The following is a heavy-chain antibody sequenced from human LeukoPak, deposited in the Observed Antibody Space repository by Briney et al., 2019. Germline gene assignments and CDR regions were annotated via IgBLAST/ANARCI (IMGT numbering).Heavy chain of an antibody. V-gene: IGHV4-61*02. D-gene: IGHD1-26*01. CDR3: ARLGLSGSCWH. CDR2: IFIDGVT. J-gene: IGHJ4*02. Sequence: PSQTLSLTCTVSGDSISSGNYYWSWIRQSAGRGLEWIGRIFIDGVTNYNPSLKSRVSMSIDTSKNQLSLKLISVTAADTAVYYCARLGLSGSCWHWGQGTVVTVSS. CDR1: GDSISSGNYY.